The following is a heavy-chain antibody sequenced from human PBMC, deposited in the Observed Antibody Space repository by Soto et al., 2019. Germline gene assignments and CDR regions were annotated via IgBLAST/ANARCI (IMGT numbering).Heavy chain of an antibody. CDR3: ARAGSGSNPLYYYYGMDV. CDR2: INHSGST. D-gene: IGHD3-10*01. V-gene: IGHV4-34*01. J-gene: IGHJ6*02. CDR1: GGSFSGYY. Sequence: SETLSLTCAVYGGSFSGYYWSWIRQPPGKGLEWIGEINHSGSTNYNPSLKSRVTISVDTSKNQFSLKLSSVTAADTAAYYCARAGSGSNPLYYYYGMDVWGQGTTVTVSS.